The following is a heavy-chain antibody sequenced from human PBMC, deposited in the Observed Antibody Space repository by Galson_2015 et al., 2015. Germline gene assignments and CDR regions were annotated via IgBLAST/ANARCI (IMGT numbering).Heavy chain of an antibody. D-gene: IGHD2-15*01. Sequence: SLRLSCAASGFTFSSFTMNWVRQAPGKGLEWVSSISSGSSYIYYADSVKGRFTISRDNAKNSLYLHMNSLRVEDTAVYYCARAGYCSGGSCLLRYWGQGNLVTVSS. CDR2: ISSGSSYI. CDR3: ARAGYCSGGSCLLRY. CDR1: GFTFSSFT. V-gene: IGHV3-21*01. J-gene: IGHJ4*02.